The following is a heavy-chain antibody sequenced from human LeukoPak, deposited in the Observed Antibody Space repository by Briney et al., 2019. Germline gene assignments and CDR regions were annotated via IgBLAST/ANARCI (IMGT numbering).Heavy chain of an antibody. CDR1: GFTLSNYG. CDR2: ISDSGGRT. V-gene: IGHV3-23*01. Sequence: PGRSLRLSCAASGFTLSNYGMSWVRQAPGKGLEWVAGISDSGGRTNYADSVKGRFTISRDNPKNTLYLQMNSLRAEDTAVYFCAKRGVVIRVILVGFHKEAYYFDSWGQGALVTVSS. J-gene: IGHJ4*02. CDR3: AKRGVVIRVILVGFHKEAYYFDS. D-gene: IGHD3-22*01.